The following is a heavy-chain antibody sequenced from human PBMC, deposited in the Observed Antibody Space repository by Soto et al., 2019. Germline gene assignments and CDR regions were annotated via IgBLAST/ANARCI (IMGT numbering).Heavy chain of an antibody. J-gene: IGHJ5*02. CDR3: ARAIRGAWFDP. Sequence: SETLSLTCTVSGGSISNSYCSWIRQPAGKGLEWIGRIYSSGTTDYNPSLKSRVTMSVDTSKTQCFLKLNSVTAADTAVYYCARAIRGAWFDPWGQGALVTVSS. CDR1: GGSISNSY. V-gene: IGHV4-4*07. D-gene: IGHD1-26*01. CDR2: IYSSGTT.